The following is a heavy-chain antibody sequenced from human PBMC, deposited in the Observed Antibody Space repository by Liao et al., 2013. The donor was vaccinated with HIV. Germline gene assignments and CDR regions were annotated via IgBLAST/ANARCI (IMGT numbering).Heavy chain of an antibody. D-gene: IGHD3-3*01. CDR2: IYTNGST. CDR3: ARVDQYYDYWRGYENWFDP. Sequence: GGSISSYYWSWIRQPAGKGLEWIGRIYTNGSTNYNPSLKSRVTMSVDTSKNQFSLKLSSVTAADTAVYYCARVDQYYDYWRGYENWFDPWGQGTLVTVSS. CDR1: GGSISSYY. J-gene: IGHJ5*02. V-gene: IGHV4-4*07.